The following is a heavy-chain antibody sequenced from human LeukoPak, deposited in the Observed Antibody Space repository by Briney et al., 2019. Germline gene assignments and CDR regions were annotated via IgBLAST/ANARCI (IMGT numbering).Heavy chain of an antibody. V-gene: IGHV4-39*01. Sequence: SETLSLTCTVSGGSISSSSYYWGWIRQPPGKGLEWIGSIYYSGSTYYNPSLKSRVTISVDTSKNQFSLKLSSVTAADTAVYYCAAPAPPIHYDFWSGYYEDYWGQGTLVTVSS. CDR2: IYYSGST. CDR3: AAPAPPIHYDFWSGYYEDY. J-gene: IGHJ4*02. D-gene: IGHD3-3*01. CDR1: GGSISSSSYY.